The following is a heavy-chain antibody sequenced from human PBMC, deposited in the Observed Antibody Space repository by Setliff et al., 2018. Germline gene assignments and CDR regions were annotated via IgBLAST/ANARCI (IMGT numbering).Heavy chain of an antibody. D-gene: IGHD6-6*01. V-gene: IGHV4-34*01. J-gene: IGHJ4*02. CDR1: GGTFSDYY. Sequence: SETLSLTCAAYGGTFSDYYWTWIRQPPGKGLEWIGEINHRGSTNYNPSLKSRATVSIDTSKDQFSLKLISMSAADTAVYFCARGRNIAARLLDSWGQGALVTVS. CDR2: INHRGST. CDR3: ARGRNIAARLLDS.